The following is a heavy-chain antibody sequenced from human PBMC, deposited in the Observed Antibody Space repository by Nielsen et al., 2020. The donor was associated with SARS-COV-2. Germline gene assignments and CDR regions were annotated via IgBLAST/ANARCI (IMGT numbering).Heavy chain of an antibody. CDR3: AHRQSTNWNYVNYFDY. J-gene: IGHJ4*02. Sequence: SGPTLVKPTQTLTLTCTFSGFSLSTSGVGVGWIRQPPGKALEWLALIYWDDDERYSPSLRNRLTITKDTSKNQVVLTMTNMDPVDTATYYCAHRQSTNWNYVNYFDYWGQGTLVTVSS. CDR1: GFSLSTSGVG. D-gene: IGHD1-7*01. CDR2: IYWDDDE. V-gene: IGHV2-5*02.